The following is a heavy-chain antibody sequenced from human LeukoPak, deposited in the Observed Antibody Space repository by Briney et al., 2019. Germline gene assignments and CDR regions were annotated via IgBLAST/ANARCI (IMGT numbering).Heavy chain of an antibody. J-gene: IGHJ4*02. CDR2: ISYDGSNK. D-gene: IGHD1-26*01. V-gene: IGHV3-30*18. CDR3: AKEEEWELLPFDY. CDR1: GLTFSSYG. Sequence: GGSLRLSCAASGLTFSSYGMHWVRQAPGKGLEWVAVISYDGSNKYYADSVKGRFTISRDNSKNTLYLQMNSLRAEDTAVYYCAKEEEWELLPFDYWGQGTLVTVSS.